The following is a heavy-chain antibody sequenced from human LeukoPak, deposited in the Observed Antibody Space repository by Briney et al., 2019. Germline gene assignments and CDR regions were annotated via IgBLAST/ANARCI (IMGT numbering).Heavy chain of an antibody. CDR2: ISWNSDTI. CDR1: GFTFDDFA. Sequence: GGSLRLSCATSGFTFDDFAMPWVRQAPGKGLEWVSHISWNSDTITYADSVKGRFTTSRDNAKDSLYLQMNSLRVEDTAVYYCARAAHRAARDYWGQGTLVTVSS. CDR3: ARAAHRAARDY. V-gene: IGHV3-9*01. D-gene: IGHD6-13*01. J-gene: IGHJ4*02.